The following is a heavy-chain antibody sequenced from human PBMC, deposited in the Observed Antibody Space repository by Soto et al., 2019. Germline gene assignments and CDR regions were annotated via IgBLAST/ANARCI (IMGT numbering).Heavy chain of an antibody. J-gene: IGHJ4*02. CDR1: GYTFTSYA. Sequence: SVKVSCKASGYTFTSYAMHWVRQAPGQRLEWMGWINAGNGNTKYSQKFQGRVTITRDTSASTAYMELSSLRSEDTAVDYCARGSGWYGEKLDYWGQGTLVTVSS. D-gene: IGHD6-19*01. V-gene: IGHV1-3*01. CDR3: ARGSGWYGEKLDY. CDR2: INAGNGNT.